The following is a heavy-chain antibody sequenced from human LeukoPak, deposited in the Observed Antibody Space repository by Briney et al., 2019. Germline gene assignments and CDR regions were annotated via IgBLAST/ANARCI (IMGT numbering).Heavy chain of an antibody. CDR3: ATDRGWRTSGYYLYYFEY. D-gene: IGHD3-3*01. CDR1: GFTFSNYW. J-gene: IGHJ4*02. CDR2: IKNDGSEK. V-gene: IGHV3-7*01. Sequence: GGSLRLSCGASGFTFSNYWMSWVRQAPGKGLEWVASIKNDGSEKYYVDSVRGRYTISRDNTKNSLYLQMSSLRAEDTAVYYCATDRGWRTSGYYLYYFEYWGQGTLVTFSS.